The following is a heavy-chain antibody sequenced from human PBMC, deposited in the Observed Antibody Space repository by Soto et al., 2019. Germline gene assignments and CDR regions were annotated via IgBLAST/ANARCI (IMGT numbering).Heavy chain of an antibody. V-gene: IGHV3-30*01. CDR3: ARPPYEGYCTDGVSHRFDD. D-gene: IGHD2-8*01. Sequence: QEQLVESGGGVVQPGGSLRLSCAASGFTFSRYAMHWVRQAPGKGLEWVAFISYDGSDKYYADSVKGRFTISRDDSKNTLYLQMTSLRAEDTAVYYCARPPYEGYCTDGVSHRFDDWGPGALVIVSS. J-gene: IGHJ4*02. CDR2: ISYDGSDK. CDR1: GFTFSRYA.